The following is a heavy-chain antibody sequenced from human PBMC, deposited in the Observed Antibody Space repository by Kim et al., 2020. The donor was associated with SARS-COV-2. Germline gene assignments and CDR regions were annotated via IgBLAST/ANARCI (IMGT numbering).Heavy chain of an antibody. J-gene: IGHJ6*03. D-gene: IGHD2-2*02. V-gene: IGHV3-33*01. CDR3: ARAAAILGYYYNYMDV. Sequence: GGSLRLSCAASGFTFSDHVMHWVRQAPGKGLEWVALIWFDGSNKYYADSVKGRFTISRDNSKNTLSLQMNSLRGDDTAVYYCARAAAILGYYYNYMDVWGKGTTVTVSS. CDR2: IWFDGSNK. CDR1: GFTFSDHV.